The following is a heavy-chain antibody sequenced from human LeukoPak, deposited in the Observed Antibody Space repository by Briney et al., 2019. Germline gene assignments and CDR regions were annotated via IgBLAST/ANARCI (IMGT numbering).Heavy chain of an antibody. CDR3: ARERIYFGSGRDLTDARLFYYYGMDV. D-gene: IGHD3-10*01. J-gene: IGHJ6*02. V-gene: IGHV3-53*01. Sequence: SGGSLRLSCVASGFTVRSNCMTWVRQAPGKGLEWVSVIYSDGSTYYSDSVKGRFTISRDNSENTLYLQMNSLRAEDTAVYYCARERIYFGSGRDLTDARLFYYYGMDVWGQGTTVTVSS. CDR2: IYSDGST. CDR1: GFTVRSNC.